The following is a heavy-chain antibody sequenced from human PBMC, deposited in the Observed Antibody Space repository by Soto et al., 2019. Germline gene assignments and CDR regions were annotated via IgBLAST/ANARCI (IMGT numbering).Heavy chain of an antibody. V-gene: IGHV1-46*01. CDR2: INPSGGST. CDR3: AKFGGGTRWFDP. J-gene: IGHJ5*02. CDR1: GYTFTSYY. Sequence: ASVKVSCKASGYTFTSYYMHWVRQAPGQGLEWMGIINPSGGSTSYAQKFQGRVTMTRDTSTSTVYMELSSLRSEDAAVYYCAKFGGGTRWFDPWDQGTLVTVSS. D-gene: IGHD3-16*01.